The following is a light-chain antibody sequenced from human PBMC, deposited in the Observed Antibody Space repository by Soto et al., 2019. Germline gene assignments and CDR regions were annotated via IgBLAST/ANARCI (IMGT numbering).Light chain of an antibody. V-gene: IGKV3-15*01. CDR1: QSVSSN. Sequence: EIVMTQSPATLSVSPGERATLSCRASQSVSSNLAWYQQKPGQAPRLLIYGASTRATGIPARFSGSRSGTEFTLTIRSRQSEDFAVYYCQHYNNWPPWTFGKGTKVEIK. CDR2: GAS. CDR3: QHYNNWPPWT. J-gene: IGKJ1*01.